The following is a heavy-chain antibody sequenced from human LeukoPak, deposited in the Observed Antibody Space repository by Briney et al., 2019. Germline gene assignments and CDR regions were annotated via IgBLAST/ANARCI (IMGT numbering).Heavy chain of an antibody. CDR1: GFTFSSYG. V-gene: IGHV3-30*18. CDR2: ISYDGSNK. J-gene: IGHJ4*02. CDR3: AKGQQQLVRLTPSDY. D-gene: IGHD6-13*01. Sequence: HPGGSLRLSCAASGFTFSSYGMHWVRQAPGKGLEWVAVISYDGSNKYYADSVKGRFTISRDNSKNTLYLQMNSLRAEDTAVYYCAKGQQQLVRLTPSDYWGQGTLVTVSS.